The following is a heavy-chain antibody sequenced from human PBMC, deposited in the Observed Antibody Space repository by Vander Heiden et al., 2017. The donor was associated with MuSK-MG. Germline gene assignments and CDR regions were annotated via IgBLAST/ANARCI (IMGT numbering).Heavy chain of an antibody. Sequence: EVQLVESGGGLVKPGGSLRLSCAASGFPFSSYSINWVRQAPGKGLEWVSSISSSSSYIYYADSVKGRFTISRDNAKNSLYLQMNSLRAEDTAVYYCARDVGAGFFKIDPVVVFDYWGQGPLVNVSS. CDR3: ARDVGAGFFKIDPVVVFDY. D-gene: IGHD2-2*01. CDR1: GFPFSSYS. CDR2: ISSSSSYI. J-gene: IGHJ4*02. V-gene: IGHV3-21*01.